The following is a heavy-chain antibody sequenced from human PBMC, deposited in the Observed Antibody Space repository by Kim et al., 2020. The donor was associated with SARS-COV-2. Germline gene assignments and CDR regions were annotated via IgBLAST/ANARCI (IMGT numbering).Heavy chain of an antibody. CDR1: GYTFTSYD. Sequence: ASVKVSCKASGYTFTSYDTNWVRQATGQGLEWMGWMNPNSGNTGYAQKFQGRVTMTRNTSISTAYMELSSLRSEDTAVYYCARIVEEYCSSTSCYRHFDLWGRGTLVTVSS. CDR3: ARIVEEYCSSTSCYRHFDL. V-gene: IGHV1-8*01. J-gene: IGHJ2*01. CDR2: MNPNSGNT. D-gene: IGHD2-2*02.